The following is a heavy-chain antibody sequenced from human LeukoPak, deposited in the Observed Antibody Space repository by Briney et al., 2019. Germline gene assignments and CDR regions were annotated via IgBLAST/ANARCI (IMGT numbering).Heavy chain of an antibody. CDR3: AKDSNWAFDY. CDR2: IRPDGSNK. J-gene: IGHJ4*02. D-gene: IGHD7-27*01. CDR1: RFTFRSYG. Sequence: GGSLRLSCAASRFTFRSYGMHWVRQAPGKGLEWVAFIRPDGSNKYYADSVKGRFTISRDNSKNTLYLQMNSLRAEDTAVYYCAKDSNWAFDYWGQGTLVTVPS. V-gene: IGHV3-30*02.